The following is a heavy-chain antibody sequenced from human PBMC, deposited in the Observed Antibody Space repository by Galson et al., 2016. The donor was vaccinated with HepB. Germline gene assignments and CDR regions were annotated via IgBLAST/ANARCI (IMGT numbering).Heavy chain of an antibody. Sequence: SETLSLTCAVSGDSITSGDRWTWVRQLPGKGLEWIGEIYHTGITNYNPSLKSRVTISVDKSKNQFSLKLGSVTAADTAGYYCAGAGCSGGSCYYNWFDPWGQGTLVTVSS. V-gene: IGHV4-4*02. CDR1: GDSITSGDR. CDR2: IYHTGIT. J-gene: IGHJ5*02. D-gene: IGHD2-15*01. CDR3: AGAGCSGGSCYYNWFDP.